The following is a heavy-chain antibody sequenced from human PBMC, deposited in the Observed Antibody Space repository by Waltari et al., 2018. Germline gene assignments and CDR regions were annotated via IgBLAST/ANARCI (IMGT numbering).Heavy chain of an antibody. J-gene: IGHJ4*02. V-gene: IGHV1-3*01. CDR3: ARGLHYYDSSGYYFDY. Sequence: QVQLVQSGAAVKKPGASVTVSCKASGYTFPSYPMHWVRQAPGQRLEWMGWINAGNGNTKYSQKFQGRVTITRDTSASTAYMELSSLRSEDTAVYYCARGLHYYDSSGYYFDYWGQGTLVTVSS. D-gene: IGHD3-22*01. CDR2: INAGNGNT. CDR1: GYTFPSYP.